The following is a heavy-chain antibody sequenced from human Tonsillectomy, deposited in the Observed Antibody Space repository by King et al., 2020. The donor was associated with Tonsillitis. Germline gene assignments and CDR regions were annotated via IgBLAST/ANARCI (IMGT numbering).Heavy chain of an antibody. CDR2: IYWDDEK. CDR1: GFSLSTGGIG. D-gene: IGHD5/OR15-5a*01. J-gene: IGHJ3*02. Sequence: TLKESAPTLVKPTQTLTLTCTFSGFSLSTGGIGVGWIRQPPGKALEWLALIYWDDEKHYSPSLESRLTLTKDTSENHVVLTLTNMDPVDTATYYCARILRRKSGVYGPGDAFDIWGQGTLVTVSS. CDR3: ARILRRKSGVYGPGDAFDI. V-gene: IGHV2-5*02.